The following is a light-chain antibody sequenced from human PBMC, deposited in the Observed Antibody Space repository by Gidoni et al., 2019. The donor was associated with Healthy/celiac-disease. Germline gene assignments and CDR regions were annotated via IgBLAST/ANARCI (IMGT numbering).Light chain of an antibody. CDR3: QSADSSGTYPV. CDR1: ALPKQY. J-gene: IGLJ3*02. CDR2: KDS. V-gene: IGLV3-25*03. Sequence: SYELTQPPSVSLSPGQTARITCSGDALPKQYAYWYQQKPGQAPGLVIYKDSERPSGIPERFSGSSSGTTVTLTISGVQAEDEADYYCQSADSSGTYPVFGGGTKLTVL.